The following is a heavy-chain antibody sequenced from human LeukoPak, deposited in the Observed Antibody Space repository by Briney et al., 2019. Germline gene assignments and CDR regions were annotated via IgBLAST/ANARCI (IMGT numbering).Heavy chain of an antibody. CDR2: ISGSGGST. CDR1: GFTFSSYA. D-gene: IGHD6-13*01. Sequence: GGSLRLSCAASGFTFSSYAMSWVRQAPGKGLEWVSAISGSGGSTYYADSVKGRFTISRDNSKNTLYLQMNSLRAEDTAVYYCAIDTGYSSSYSLPGYWGQGTLVTVSS. V-gene: IGHV3-23*01. CDR3: AIDTGYSSSYSLPGY. J-gene: IGHJ4*02.